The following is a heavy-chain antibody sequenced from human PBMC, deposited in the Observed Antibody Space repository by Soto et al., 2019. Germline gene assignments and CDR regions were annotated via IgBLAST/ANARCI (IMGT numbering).Heavy chain of an antibody. Sequence: SETLSLTCSVSGDSINSDKYYWGWIRQPPGKGLEWIGSIYYRGNTYYNPSLQTRVTISLDKSKSQFSLKLNSVTAADTAVYYCARAPSIRYFDWLSPDDWGQGTLVTVSS. J-gene: IGHJ4*02. CDR3: ARAPSIRYFDWLSPDD. V-gene: IGHV4-39*01. D-gene: IGHD3-9*01. CDR1: GDSINSDKYY. CDR2: IYYRGNT.